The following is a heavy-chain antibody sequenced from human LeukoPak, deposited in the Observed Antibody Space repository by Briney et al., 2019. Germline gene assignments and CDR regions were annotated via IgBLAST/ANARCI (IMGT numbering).Heavy chain of an antibody. J-gene: IGHJ4*02. CDR2: ISGSGGST. Sequence: GGSLRLSCAASGFTFSNYAMSWVRQTPGKGLEWLSTISGSGGSTYYADSVKGRFTISRDNSKNTVYLQMKSLRVEATAVYYCAKGLSAAGDYYFDYWGQGALVTVSS. CDR3: AKGLSAAGDYYFDY. D-gene: IGHD2-21*01. V-gene: IGHV3-23*01. CDR1: GFTFSNYA.